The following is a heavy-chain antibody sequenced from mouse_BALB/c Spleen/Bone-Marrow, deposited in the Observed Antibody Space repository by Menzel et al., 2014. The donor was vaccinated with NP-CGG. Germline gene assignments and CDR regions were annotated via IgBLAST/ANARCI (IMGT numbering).Heavy chain of an antibody. CDR3: ARELPQGAMDY. Sequence: VQLKESGGGLVQPGGSLKLSCAASGFDFSRYWMSWVRQAPGKGLEWIGEINPDSSTINYTPSLKDKFIISRDNAKKTLYLQVSKVRSADAALYYCARELPQGAMDYWGQGTSVTVSS. J-gene: IGHJ4*01. V-gene: IGHV4-1*02. CDR2: INPDSSTI. CDR1: GFDFSRYW.